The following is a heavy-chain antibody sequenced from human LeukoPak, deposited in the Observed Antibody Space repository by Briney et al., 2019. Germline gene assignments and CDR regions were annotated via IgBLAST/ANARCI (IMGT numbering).Heavy chain of an antibody. CDR3: ARRAYDNSGYYRYYFDY. J-gene: IGHJ4*02. V-gene: IGHV4-59*08. CDR1: GGSISSYY. D-gene: IGHD3-22*01. Sequence: SETLSLTCTVSGGSISSYYWSWIRQPPGKGLEWIGYIYYSGSTNYNPSLKSRVTISVDTSKNQFSLKLSSVTAADTAVYYCARRAYDNSGYYRYYFDYWGQGALVTVSS. CDR2: IYYSGST.